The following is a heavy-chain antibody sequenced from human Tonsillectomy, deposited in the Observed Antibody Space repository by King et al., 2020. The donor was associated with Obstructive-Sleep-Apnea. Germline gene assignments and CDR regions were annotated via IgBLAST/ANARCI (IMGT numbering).Heavy chain of an antibody. CDR1: GGSISSNNW. Sequence: QLQESGPGLLKPSGTLSLTCAVSGGSISSNNWWSWVRQPPGKGLEWIGEMYHSGSTNYNPSLKSRVTISVDKSKNQFSLKLSSVTAADTAVYYCARAMVYYYYGMDVWGQGTTVTVSS. J-gene: IGHJ6*02. V-gene: IGHV4-4*02. CDR2: MYHSGST. D-gene: IGHD2-8*01. CDR3: ARAMVYYYYGMDV.